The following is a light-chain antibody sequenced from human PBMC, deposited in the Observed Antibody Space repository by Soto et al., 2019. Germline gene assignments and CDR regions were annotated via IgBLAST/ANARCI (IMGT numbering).Light chain of an antibody. Sequence: NFMLTQPHSVSASPGKTVTISCTGSSGSIGSNYVQWYQQRPGSSPTTVIYEDNQRPSGVPDRFSGSIDSSSNSASLTSSGLKTEDEADCYCQSYDSSNQVFGGGTKVTVL. CDR1: SGSIGSNY. J-gene: IGLJ3*02. V-gene: IGLV6-57*01. CDR2: EDN. CDR3: QSYDSSNQV.